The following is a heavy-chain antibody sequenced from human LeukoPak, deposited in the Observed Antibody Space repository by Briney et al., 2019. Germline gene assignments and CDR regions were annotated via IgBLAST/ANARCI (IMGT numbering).Heavy chain of an antibody. CDR2: INPNSGGT. V-gene: IGHV1-2*02. Sequence: ASVTVSCKASGYTFTVYYMHWVRQAPGQGLEWMGWINPNSGGTNYAQKFQGRVTMTRDTSISTAYMELSRPRSDDTAVYYCARFGYPDAFDIWGQGTMVTVSS. CDR1: GYTFTVYY. J-gene: IGHJ3*02. CDR3: ARFGYPDAFDI. D-gene: IGHD3-22*01.